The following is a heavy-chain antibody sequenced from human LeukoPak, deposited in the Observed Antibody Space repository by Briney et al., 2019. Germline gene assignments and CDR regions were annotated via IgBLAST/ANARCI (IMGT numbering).Heavy chain of an antibody. CDR3: ARGLLPHYMDV. Sequence: ASVKVSCKASGYGFTIYGITWRRHAPGQGLELMGWISAYNGNTNYARKLKGRVTMTTDTSTSTAYMELRSLRSDDTAVYYCARGLLPHYMDVWGKGTTVTVSS. CDR1: GYGFTIYG. D-gene: IGHD2/OR15-2a*01. V-gene: IGHV1-18*01. J-gene: IGHJ6*03. CDR2: ISAYNGNT.